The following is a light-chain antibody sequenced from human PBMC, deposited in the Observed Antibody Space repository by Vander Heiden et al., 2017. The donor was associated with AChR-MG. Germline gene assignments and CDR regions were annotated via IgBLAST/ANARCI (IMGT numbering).Light chain of an antibody. CDR1: SSNIGAGYD. CDR3: QSYDSSLSGPVV. Sequence: QPVLTPPPPVSAAPGPRFTITCTGSSSNIGAGYDVHWYQQLQGTATNPLIFGNSNRPSRVPDRFSGSKSGTSASLAITGLQAEDEADYYCQSYDSSLSGPVVFGGGTKLTVL. V-gene: IGLV1-40*01. CDR2: GNS. J-gene: IGLJ2*01.